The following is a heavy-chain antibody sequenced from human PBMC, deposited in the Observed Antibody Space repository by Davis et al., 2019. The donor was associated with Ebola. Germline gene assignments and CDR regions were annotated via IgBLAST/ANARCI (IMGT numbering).Heavy chain of an antibody. CDR2: INPNSGGT. CDR1: GGTFSSYA. CDR3: ARGNGYCSGGSCYSGYGMDV. J-gene: IGHJ6*02. D-gene: IGHD2-15*01. V-gene: IGHV1-2*04. Sequence: AASVKVSCKASGGTFSSYAISWVRQAPGQGLEWMGWINPNSGGTNYAQKFQGWVTMTRDTSISTAYMELSRLRSDDTAVYYCARGNGYCSGGSCYSGYGMDVWGQGTTVTVS.